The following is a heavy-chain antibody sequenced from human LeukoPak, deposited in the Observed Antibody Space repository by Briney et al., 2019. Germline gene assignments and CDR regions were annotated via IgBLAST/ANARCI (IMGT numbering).Heavy chain of an antibody. D-gene: IGHD3-22*01. V-gene: IGHV3-21*01. CDR3: ASPPSSGYFHYIYYMDV. J-gene: IGHJ6*03. Sequence: GGSLRLSCAASGFTFSSYGMNWVRQAPGKGLEWVSSISSSSSYIYYADSVKGRFTISRDNAKNSLYLQMNSLRAEDTAVYYCASPPSSGYFHYIYYMDVWGKGTTVTVSS. CDR2: ISSSSSYI. CDR1: GFTFSSYG.